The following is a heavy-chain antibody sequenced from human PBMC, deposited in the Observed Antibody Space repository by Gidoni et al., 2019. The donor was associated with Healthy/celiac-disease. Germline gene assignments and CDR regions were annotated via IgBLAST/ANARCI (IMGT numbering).Heavy chain of an antibody. CDR2: IYYSGST. CDR1: GGSLSSSSYY. CDR3: ARPDGEDYGDPGRFDY. D-gene: IGHD4-17*01. Sequence: QLQLQESGPGLVKPSETLSLTCTVSGGSLSSSSYYWGWIRQPPGKGLEWIGSIYYSGSTYYNPSLKSRVTISVDTSKNQFSLKLSSVTAADTAVYYCARPDGEDYGDPGRFDYWGQGTLVTVSS. J-gene: IGHJ4*02. V-gene: IGHV4-39*01.